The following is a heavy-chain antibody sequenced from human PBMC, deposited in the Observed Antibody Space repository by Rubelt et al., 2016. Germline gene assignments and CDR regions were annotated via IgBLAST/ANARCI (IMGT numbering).Heavy chain of an antibody. D-gene: IGHD3-22*01. CDR3: ARGYFDSTGDFDY. CDR2: INTYNDKT. J-gene: IGHJ4*02. V-gene: IGHV1-18*01. CDR1: GYTFISYG. Sequence: QIQLVQSGPEVEKPGASVKVSCKASGYTFISYGISWIRQAPGQGLEWMGWINTYNDKTNYPQKFQGRVSMTTDSSTNTAYMELGSLRSDDTAVYYCARGYFDSTGDFDYWGQGTLVTVSS.